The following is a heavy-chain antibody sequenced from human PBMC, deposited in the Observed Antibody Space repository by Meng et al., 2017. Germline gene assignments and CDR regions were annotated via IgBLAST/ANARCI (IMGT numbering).Heavy chain of an antibody. V-gene: IGHV4-34*01. CDR2: INHSGST. CDR1: GGSFSGYY. CDR3: ARRGIAARPFYY. D-gene: IGHD6-6*01. J-gene: IGHJ4*02. Sequence: QVQLQQWGAGLLKPSETLSLTCAVYGGSFSGYYWSWIRQPPGKGLEWIGEINHSGSTNHNPSLKSRVTISVDTSKNQFSLKLSSVTAADTAVYYCARRGIAARPFYYWGQGTLVTVSS.